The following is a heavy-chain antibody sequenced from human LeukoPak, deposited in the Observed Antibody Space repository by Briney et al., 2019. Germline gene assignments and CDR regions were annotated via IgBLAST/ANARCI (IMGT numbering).Heavy chain of an antibody. CDR1: GGSISSYY. Sequence: SETLTLTCTVSGGSISSYYWSWVRQPPGKGLEWIGEIYHSGSTNYNPSLKSRVTISVDKSNTPFSLKLSSVTAADTAVYYSASSHCSSTSCYFDYWGQGTLVTVSS. D-gene: IGHD2-2*01. V-gene: IGHV4-4*02. CDR2: IYHSGST. J-gene: IGHJ4*02. CDR3: ASSHCSSTSCYFDY.